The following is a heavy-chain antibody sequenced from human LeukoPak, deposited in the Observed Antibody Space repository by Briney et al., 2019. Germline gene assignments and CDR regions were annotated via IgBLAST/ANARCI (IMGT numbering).Heavy chain of an antibody. CDR2: IYNSANT. V-gene: IGHV4-39*01. D-gene: IGHD4-17*01. Sequence: SETLSLTCTVSGDSISSSSYCWDWIRQPPGKGLEWIGNIYNSANTHYNPSLKTRITMSVDTSKNQFSLKLSSVTAADTAVYYCARRDDYGDYPSAFDIWGQGTMVTVSS. J-gene: IGHJ3*02. CDR1: GDSISSSSYC. CDR3: ARRDDYGDYPSAFDI.